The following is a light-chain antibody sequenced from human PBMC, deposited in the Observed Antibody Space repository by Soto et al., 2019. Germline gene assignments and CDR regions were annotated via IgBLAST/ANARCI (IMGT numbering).Light chain of an antibody. CDR2: SAS. CDR1: QSVSSN. Sequence: IVMTQSPATLSVSPGERATLSCRASQSVSSNLAWYQQKPGQAPRLLIYSASTRATGIPARFSGSGSGTEFTLTISSLQSEDFAVYYCQQYNYWPPFFGGGTKVDIK. CDR3: QQYNYWPPF. V-gene: IGKV3-15*01. J-gene: IGKJ4*01.